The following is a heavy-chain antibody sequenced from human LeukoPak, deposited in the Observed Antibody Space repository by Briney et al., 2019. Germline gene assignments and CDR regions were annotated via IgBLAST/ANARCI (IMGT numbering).Heavy chain of an antibody. D-gene: IGHD1-7*01. CDR3: ATQPQIIITGTTSGSDAFDI. J-gene: IGHJ3*02. V-gene: IGHV5-51*01. CDR1: GYSFTSYW. Sequence: PGESLKISCKGSGYSFTSYWIGWVRQMPGKGLEWMGIIYPGDSDTRYSPSFQGQVTISADKSISTAYLQWSSLKASDTAMYYCATQPQIIITGTTSGSDAFDIWGQGTMVTVSS. CDR2: IYPGDSDT.